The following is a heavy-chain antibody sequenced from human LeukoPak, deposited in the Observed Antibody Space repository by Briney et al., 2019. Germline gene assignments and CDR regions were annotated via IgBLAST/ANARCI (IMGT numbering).Heavy chain of an antibody. CDR3: ARDLYSSSSWSHY. Sequence: GGSLRLSCAAAGFNFSSYGMHWVHQAPGKGLEWGAVIWYDGSNKYYADSVKRRFTISRDNSKNALYLQMNSLRAEDTAVHYCARDLYSSSSWSHYWGQGTLVTVSS. J-gene: IGHJ4*02. V-gene: IGHV3-33*01. D-gene: IGHD6-6*01. CDR2: IWYDGSNK. CDR1: GFNFSSYG.